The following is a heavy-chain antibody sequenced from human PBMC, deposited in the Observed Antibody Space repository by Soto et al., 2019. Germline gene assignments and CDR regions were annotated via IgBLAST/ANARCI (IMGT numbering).Heavy chain of an antibody. CDR3: AKGSSGYSLVDYYGMDV. V-gene: IGHV3-23*01. Sequence: GGSLRLSCAASGFTFSSYVMSWVRQAPGKGLEWVSAISGSGGSTYYADSVKGRFTISRDNSKNTLYLQMNSLRAEDTAVYYCAKGSSGYSLVDYYGMDVWGQGTTVTVSS. J-gene: IGHJ6*02. D-gene: IGHD3-22*01. CDR2: ISGSGGST. CDR1: GFTFSSYV.